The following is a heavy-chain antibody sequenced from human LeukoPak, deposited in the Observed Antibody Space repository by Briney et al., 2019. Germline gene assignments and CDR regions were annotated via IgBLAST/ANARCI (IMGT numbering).Heavy chain of an antibody. CDR3: ARGLSAAGGDLGY. CDR2: INHSGST. D-gene: IGHD6-13*01. V-gene: IGHV4-34*01. Sequence: SETLSLTCAVYGGSFSGYYWSWIRQPPGKGLEWIGEINHSGSTNYNPSLKSRVTISVDTSKSQFSLKLSSVTAADTAVYYCARGLSAAGGDLGYWGQGTLVTVSS. CDR1: GGSFSGYY. J-gene: IGHJ4*02.